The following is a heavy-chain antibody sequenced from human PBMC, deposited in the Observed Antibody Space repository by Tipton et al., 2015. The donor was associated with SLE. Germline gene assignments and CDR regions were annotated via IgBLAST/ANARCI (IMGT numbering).Heavy chain of an antibody. CDR2: IYPGDSDP. CDR1: GYSFTSYW. D-gene: IGHD5-18*01. Sequence: QLVQSGAEVKKPGESLKISCKGSGYSFTSYWIGWVRQMPGKGLEWMGIIYPGDSDPRYSPSFQGQVTISADKAFSTAYRQWSSLKASDTAMYYCARQYSYAKGYFDYWGQGTLVTVSS. J-gene: IGHJ4*02. V-gene: IGHV5-51*01. CDR3: ARQYSYAKGYFDY.